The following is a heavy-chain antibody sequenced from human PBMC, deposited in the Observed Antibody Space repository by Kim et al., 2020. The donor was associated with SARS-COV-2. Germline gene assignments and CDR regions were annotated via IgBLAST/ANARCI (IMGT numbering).Heavy chain of an antibody. D-gene: IGHD6-13*01. CDR3: AREASSSFFDYFDY. V-gene: IGHV3-11*06. J-gene: IGHJ4*02. Sequence: ADSVKCRITISGDTATSSLYRQMNSLRAGDTAVYYCAREASSSFFDYFDYWGQGTLVTVSS.